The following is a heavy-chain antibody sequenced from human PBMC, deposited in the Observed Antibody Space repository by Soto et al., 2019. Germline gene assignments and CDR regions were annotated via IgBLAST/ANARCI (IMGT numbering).Heavy chain of an antibody. J-gene: IGHJ1*01. CDR2: VSPKSGNT. V-gene: IGHV1-18*01. Sequence: QIQLVQSGAEVKKPGASVKVSCKASGYNFFDYGVSWVRQAPGQGLEWMGWVSPKSGNTGYALKVQGRVTMTTDISTSTAYMELRGLISDDTGVYYCARGRTVSSIGPLLVWGQGTLVSVSS. D-gene: IGHD1-1*01. CDR3: ARGRTVSSIGPLLV. CDR1: GYNFFDYG.